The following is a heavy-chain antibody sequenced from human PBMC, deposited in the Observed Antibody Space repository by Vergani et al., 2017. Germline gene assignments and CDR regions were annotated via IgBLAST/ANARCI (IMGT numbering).Heavy chain of an antibody. CDR3: GRDAFKGKPDVVDV. V-gene: IGHV3-30*04. CDR1: GFSFSNYD. J-gene: IGHJ3*01. CDR2: ISINGRST. Sequence: VQLVESGGGVVQPGRSLRVFCVGSGFSFSNYDMHWVRQAPGKGLEWVAVISINGRSTFYGDSVKGRFTITRDNSQNTLYLQMTSLRGDDTAIYYCGRDAFKGKPDVVDVWGQGTMVTVSS.